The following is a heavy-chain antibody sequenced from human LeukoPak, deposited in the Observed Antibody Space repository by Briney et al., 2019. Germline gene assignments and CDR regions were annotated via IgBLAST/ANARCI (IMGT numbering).Heavy chain of an antibody. CDR1: GFTFSTYR. CDR3: ARRMAANAFDI. CDR2: MSYDGTNK. D-gene: IGHD5-24*01. J-gene: IGHJ3*02. V-gene: IGHV3-30-3*01. Sequence: PERSLRLSCAASGFTFSTYRIHWVRQAPGKGREWVAVMSYDGTNKYYADSVKGRFTISRDNSKNTLYLQMNSLRTEDTAVYYCARRMAANAFDIWGQGTMVTVSS.